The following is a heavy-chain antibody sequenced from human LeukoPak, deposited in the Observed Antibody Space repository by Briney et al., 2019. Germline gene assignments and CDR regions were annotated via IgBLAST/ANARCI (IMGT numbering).Heavy chain of an antibody. Sequence: GGSLRLSCAASVFPVSRNYMTWVRQAPGKGLEWVSLISSGGATYYADSVKGRFTISRDNSKNTLYLQMNSLRAEDTAVYYCARGLYASGSCNFDYWGQGTLVTVSS. V-gene: IGHV3-53*01. CDR2: ISSGGAT. J-gene: IGHJ4*02. CDR1: VFPVSRNY. CDR3: ARGLYASGSCNFDY. D-gene: IGHD3-10*01.